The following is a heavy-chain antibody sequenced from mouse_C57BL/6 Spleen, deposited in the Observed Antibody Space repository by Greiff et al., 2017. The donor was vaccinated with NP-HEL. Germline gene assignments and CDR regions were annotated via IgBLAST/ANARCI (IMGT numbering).Heavy chain of an antibody. CDR1: GYTFTSYW. V-gene: IGHV1-50*01. CDR3: ARYYYGSYWYFDV. D-gene: IGHD1-1*01. J-gene: IGHJ1*03. Sequence: QVQLQQPGAELVKPGASVKLSCKASGYTFTSYWMQWVKQRPGQGLEWIGEIDPSDSYTNYNQKFKGKATLTVDTSSSTAYMQLSSLTSEDSAVYYCARYYYGSYWYFDVWGTRTTVTVSS. CDR2: IDPSDSYT.